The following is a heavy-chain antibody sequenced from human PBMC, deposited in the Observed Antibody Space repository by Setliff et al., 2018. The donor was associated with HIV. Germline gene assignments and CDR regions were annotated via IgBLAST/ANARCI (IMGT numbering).Heavy chain of an antibody. D-gene: IGHD3-3*01. CDR3: ARGSYRGSGYIVRYFDN. CDR1: GGPSTDHY. CDR2: INHSGNT. V-gene: IGHV4-34*01. Sequence: SETLSLTCAVYGGPSTDHYWNWVRQPPGRGLEWIGEINHSGNTNHNPSLMGRVSFSVDKSKNQFFLKLSSVTAADTAVYYCARGSYRGSGYIVRYFDNWGQGTLVTVSS. J-gene: IGHJ4*02.